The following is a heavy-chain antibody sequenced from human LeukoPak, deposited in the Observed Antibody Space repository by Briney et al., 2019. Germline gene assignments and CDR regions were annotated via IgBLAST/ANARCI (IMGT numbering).Heavy chain of an antibody. CDR2: INPNSGGT. CDR3: AREPDSIGWPKFDY. CDR1: GYTFTGYY. V-gene: IGHV1-2*02. D-gene: IGHD6-19*01. J-gene: IGHJ4*02. Sequence: ASVKVSCKASGYTFTGYYIHWVRQAPGQGLEWMGWINPNSGGTNYAQKFQGGVTMTRDTSISTAYMELSRLRSDDTAVYYCAREPDSIGWPKFDYWGQGTLVTVSS.